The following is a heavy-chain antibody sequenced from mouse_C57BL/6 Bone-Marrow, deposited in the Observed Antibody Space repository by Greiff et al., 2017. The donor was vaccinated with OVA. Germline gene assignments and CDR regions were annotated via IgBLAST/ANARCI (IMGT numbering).Heavy chain of an antibody. V-gene: IGHV10-1*01. Sequence: EVQVVESGGGLVQPKGSLKLSCAASGFSFNTYAMNWVRQAPGKGLEWVARIRSKSNNYATYYADSVKDRFTISRDDSESMLYLQMNNLKTEDTAMYYCVRDYYGSSLDYWGQGTTLTVSS. CDR2: IRSKSNNYAT. D-gene: IGHD1-1*01. CDR1: GFSFNTYA. J-gene: IGHJ2*01. CDR3: VRDYYGSSLDY.